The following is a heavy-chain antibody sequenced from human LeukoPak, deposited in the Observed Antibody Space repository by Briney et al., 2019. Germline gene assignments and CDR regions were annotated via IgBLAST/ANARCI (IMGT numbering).Heavy chain of an antibody. J-gene: IGHJ4*02. CDR2: IYSGGST. CDR1: GFSVSANY. V-gene: IGHV3-53*05. CDR3: ARASLTVTPLFDY. Sequence: GSLRLSCAAYGFSVSANYMSWVRQAPGKGLEWVSVIYSGGSTYYADSVKGRFTISRDNSKNTLYLQMNSLRSEDTAVYYCARASLTVTPLFDYWGQGTLVTVSS. D-gene: IGHD4-17*01.